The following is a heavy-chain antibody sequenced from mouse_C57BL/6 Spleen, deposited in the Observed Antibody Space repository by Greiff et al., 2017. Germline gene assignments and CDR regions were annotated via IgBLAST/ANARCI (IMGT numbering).Heavy chain of an antibody. CDR3: ARYYYGSSYGFDY. CDR1: GYSFTGYY. Sequence: EVQLQQSGPELVKPGASVKISCKASGYSFTGYYMNWVKQSPEKSLEWIGEINPSTGGTTYNQKFKAKATLTVDKSSSTAYMQLKSLTSEDSAVYYCARYYYGSSYGFDYWGQGTTLTVSS. CDR2: INPSTGGT. V-gene: IGHV1-42*01. J-gene: IGHJ2*01. D-gene: IGHD1-1*01.